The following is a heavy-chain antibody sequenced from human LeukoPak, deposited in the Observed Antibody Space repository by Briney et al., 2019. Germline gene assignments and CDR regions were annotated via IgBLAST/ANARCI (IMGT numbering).Heavy chain of an antibody. D-gene: IGHD1-14*01. J-gene: IGHJ4*02. Sequence: GGSLRLSCTTSGLTFSTSGFNWVRQAPGKGLEWVTSIGPTGFDRYHADSIKGRFTISRDNANNFLYLQMDSLRAEDTAVYYCATETNGRHYDYWGQGTLLTVSS. CDR3: ATETNGRHYDY. CDR2: IGPTGFDR. V-gene: IGHV3-21*06. CDR1: GLTFSTSG.